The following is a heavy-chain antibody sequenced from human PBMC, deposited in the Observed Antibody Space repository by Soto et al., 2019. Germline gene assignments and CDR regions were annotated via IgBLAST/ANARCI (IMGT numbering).Heavy chain of an antibody. CDR3: AKDLTRQLAYWLDP. J-gene: IGHJ5*02. CDR1: GFSFTGYY. V-gene: IGHV1-2*02. D-gene: IGHD6-6*01. Sequence: ASVKVSCKASGFSFTGYYIHWLRQAPGQGLEWMGWINAHSGGTEYAQKFQGRVTLTRDTSIATAYLTLTSLTSDDTALYYCAKDLTRQLAYWLDPSGQGTQVTVS. CDR2: INAHSGGT.